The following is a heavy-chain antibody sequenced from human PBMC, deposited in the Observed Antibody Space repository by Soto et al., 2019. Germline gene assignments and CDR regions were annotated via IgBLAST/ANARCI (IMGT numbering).Heavy chain of an antibody. CDR1: GGAVISGSYY. J-gene: IGHJ4*02. Sequence: PSETLSLTCTVSGGAVISGSYYWSCIRQPPGKGLEWIGYIYYSGSTNYNPSLKSRVTISVDTSKNQFSLKLSSVTAADTAVYYCAREYSSSSSFDYWGQGTLVTVSS. CDR2: IYYSGST. V-gene: IGHV4-61*01. D-gene: IGHD6-6*01. CDR3: AREYSSSSSFDY.